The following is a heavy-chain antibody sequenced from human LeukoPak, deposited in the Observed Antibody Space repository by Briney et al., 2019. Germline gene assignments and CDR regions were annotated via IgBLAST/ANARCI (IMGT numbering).Heavy chain of an antibody. CDR1: GGTFSSYA. CDR3: ARGRGYGDLYFDY. V-gene: IGHV1-69*13. CDR2: IIPIFGTA. J-gene: IGHJ4*02. D-gene: IGHD4-17*01. Sequence: ASVKVSCKASGGTFSSYAISWVRQAPGQGLEWMGGIIPIFGTANYAQKFQGRVTIPADEYTSTAYMELSSLRSEDTAVYYCARGRGYGDLYFDYWGKGTLVTVSS.